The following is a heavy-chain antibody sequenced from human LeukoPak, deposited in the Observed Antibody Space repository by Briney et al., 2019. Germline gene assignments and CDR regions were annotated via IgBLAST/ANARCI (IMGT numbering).Heavy chain of an antibody. CDR1: GFTFSSYW. J-gene: IGHJ6*03. Sequence: PGGSLRLSCAASGFTFSSYWMSWVRQAPGKGLEWVANIKQDGSETHYMDSLKGRFTISRDNAKNSLYLQMNSLRAEDTAVYYCVRDNPRSYYYYTDVWGKGTTVTVSS. CDR3: VRDNPRSYYYYTDV. D-gene: IGHD1-14*01. CDR2: IKQDGSET. V-gene: IGHV3-7*01.